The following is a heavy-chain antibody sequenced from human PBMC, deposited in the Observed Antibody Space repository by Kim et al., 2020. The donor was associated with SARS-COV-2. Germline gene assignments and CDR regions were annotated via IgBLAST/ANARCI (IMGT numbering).Heavy chain of an antibody. CDR2: IIPIFGTA. CDR1: GGTFSSYA. CDR3: ARGHSSSWSYYYYGMDV. J-gene: IGHJ6*02. V-gene: IGHV1-69*13. D-gene: IGHD6-13*01. Sequence: SVKVSCKASGGTFSSYAISWVRQAPGQGLEWMGGIIPIFGTANYAQKFQGRVTITADESTSTAYMELSSLRSEDTAVYYCARGHSSSWSYYYYGMDVWGQGTTVTVSS.